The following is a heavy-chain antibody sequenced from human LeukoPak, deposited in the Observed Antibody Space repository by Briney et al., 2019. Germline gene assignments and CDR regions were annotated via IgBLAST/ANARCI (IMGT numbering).Heavy chain of an antibody. V-gene: IGHV3-23*01. CDR3: AKDGAYINYQYYFDS. CDR1: GFTSIAYA. CDR2: ISGGGVTT. D-gene: IGHD4-11*01. Sequence: GGSLRLSCVGSGFTSIAYALTWARQAPGKGLEWVSGISGGGVTTYYADSVKGRFTISRDNSKTTLSLQMNSLRVEDTAVYYCAKDGAYINYQYYFDSWGRGTLVTVSS. J-gene: IGHJ4*02.